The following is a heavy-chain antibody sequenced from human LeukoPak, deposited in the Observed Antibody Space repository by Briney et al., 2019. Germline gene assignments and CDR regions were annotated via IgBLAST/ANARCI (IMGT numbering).Heavy chain of an antibody. CDR3: SRGGKHDY. V-gene: IGHV3-74*01. Sequence: PGGSLRLSCAASGFTFSNYWMHWVRQAPGKGLVWVSRINSDGSSTNYADSVKGRFTISRDNAKNTLYLQMNSLRAEDTAMFYCSRGGKHDYWGQGTLVSVSS. CDR2: INSDGSST. J-gene: IGHJ4*02. CDR1: GFTFSNYW.